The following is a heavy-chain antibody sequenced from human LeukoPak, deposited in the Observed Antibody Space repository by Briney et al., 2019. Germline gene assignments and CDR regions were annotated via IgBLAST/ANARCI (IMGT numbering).Heavy chain of an antibody. D-gene: IGHD3-16*02. Sequence: GASVKVSCKASGYTFTSYAMHWVRQAPGQRLEWMGWINAGNGNTKYSQKFQGRVTITRDTSASTAYMELSSLRSEDTAAYYCARIHSLSYYYGMDVWGIGTTVTVSS. J-gene: IGHJ6*04. CDR1: GYTFTSYA. CDR3: ARIHSLSYYYGMDV. V-gene: IGHV1-3*01. CDR2: INAGNGNT.